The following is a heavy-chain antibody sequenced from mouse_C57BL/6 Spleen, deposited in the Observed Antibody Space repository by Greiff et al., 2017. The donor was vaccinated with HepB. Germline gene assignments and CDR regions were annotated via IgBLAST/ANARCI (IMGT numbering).Heavy chain of an antibody. V-gene: IGHV1-55*01. D-gene: IGHD1-1*01. CDR3: AREGITTVVAPHFDY. CDR1: GYTFTSYW. J-gene: IGHJ2*01. CDR2: IYPGSGST. Sequence: QVQLQQPGAELVKPGASVKMSCKASGYTFTSYWITWVKQRPGQGLEWIGDIYPGSGSTNYNEKFKSKATLTVDTSSSTAYMQLSSLTSEDSAVYYCAREGITTVVAPHFDYWGQGTTLTVSS.